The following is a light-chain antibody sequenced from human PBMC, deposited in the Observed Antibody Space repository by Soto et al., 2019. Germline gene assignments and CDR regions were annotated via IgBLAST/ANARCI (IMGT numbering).Light chain of an antibody. V-gene: IGKV1-39*01. CDR1: QTISIY. CDR3: QESDSFPYT. Sequence: DIRMTQSPSSLSASVGARVTITCRASQTISIYLNWYQVKPGKAPNLLIYGATRLQTGVPSRFTGSGSGTEFSLTITSLHPEDLATYFCQESDSFPYTFGQGTRLEIK. J-gene: IGKJ2*01. CDR2: GAT.